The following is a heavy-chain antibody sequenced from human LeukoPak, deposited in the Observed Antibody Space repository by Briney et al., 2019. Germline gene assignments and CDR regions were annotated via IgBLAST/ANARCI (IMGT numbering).Heavy chain of an antibody. Sequence: SETLSLTCAVYGGSFSGYYWSWIRQPPGKGLEWIGEINHSGSTNYNPSLESRVTISVDTSKNQFSLKLSSVTAADTAVYYCARGGLRYFDWLPNYYYYGMDVWGQGTTVTVSS. J-gene: IGHJ6*02. V-gene: IGHV4-34*01. D-gene: IGHD3-9*01. CDR3: ARGGLRYFDWLPNYYYYGMDV. CDR2: INHSGST. CDR1: GGSFSGYY.